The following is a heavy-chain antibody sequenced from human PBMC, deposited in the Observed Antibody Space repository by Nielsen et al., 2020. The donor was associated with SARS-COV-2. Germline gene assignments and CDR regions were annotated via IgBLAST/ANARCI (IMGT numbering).Heavy chain of an antibody. CDR1: GYSFTSYW. J-gene: IGHJ4*02. D-gene: IGHD2-15*01. CDR3: ATRTPDCSGGSCYAL. CDR2: IYPGDSDT. Sequence: GEALKISWKGSGYSFTSYWIGWGRQKPGKGLEWMGIIYPGDSDTRYSPSFQGQVTISADKSISTAYLQWSSLKASDTAMYYCATRTPDCSGGSCYALWGQGTLVTVSS. V-gene: IGHV5-51*01.